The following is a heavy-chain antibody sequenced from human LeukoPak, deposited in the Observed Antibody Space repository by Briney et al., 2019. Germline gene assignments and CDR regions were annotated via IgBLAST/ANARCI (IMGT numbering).Heavy chain of an antibody. CDR1: GYTFTGYY. CDR3: AREVWESGYYYFDY. Sequence: ASVKVSCKASGYTFTGYYMHWVRQAPGQGLEWMGWINPNSGGTNYAQKFQGRVTMTRDTSISTAYMELSRLRSDDTAVYYCAREVWESGYYYFDYWGQGTLVTVSS. V-gene: IGHV1-2*02. D-gene: IGHD3-22*01. CDR2: INPNSGGT. J-gene: IGHJ4*02.